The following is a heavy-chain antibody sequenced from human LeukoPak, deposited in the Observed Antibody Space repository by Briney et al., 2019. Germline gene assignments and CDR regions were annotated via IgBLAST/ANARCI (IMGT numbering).Heavy chain of an antibody. V-gene: IGHV3-23*01. CDR3: ARGYSGSYFDY. D-gene: IGHD1-26*01. Sequence: GGSLRLSCAASGFTFSSYAMSWVRQAPGKGLEWVSAISGSGGSTYYADSVKGRFTISRENAKNSLYLQMNSLRAGDTAVYYCARGYSGSYFDYWGQGTLVTVSS. J-gene: IGHJ4*02. CDR1: GFTFSSYA. CDR2: ISGSGGST.